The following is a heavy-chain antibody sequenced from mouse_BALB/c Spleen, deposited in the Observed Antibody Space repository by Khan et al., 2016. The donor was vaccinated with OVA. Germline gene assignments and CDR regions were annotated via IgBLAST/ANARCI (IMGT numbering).Heavy chain of an antibody. D-gene: IGHD1-1*01. CDR3: ARSKRTGATHFDN. V-gene: IGHV1S81*02. CDR2: TNPTNGRT. Sequence: VQLQQSGAELVKAGASVKMSCKASGYTFTSYWMHWVKQRLGQGLEWFAETNPTNGRTYYNEKFKSKATLTVDKSSSTAYMLLSGLTFEDSAVSSGARSKRTGATHFDNWGQGTTVTVSS. CDR1: GYTFTSYW. J-gene: IGHJ2*01.